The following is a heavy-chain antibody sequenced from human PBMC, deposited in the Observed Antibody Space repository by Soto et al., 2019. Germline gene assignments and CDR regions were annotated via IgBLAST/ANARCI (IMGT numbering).Heavy chain of an antibody. J-gene: IGHJ6*02. CDR3: ARSAKAYYDILTGYMYYYGMDV. D-gene: IGHD3-9*01. CDR1: GGSISSSSYY. Sequence: SETLSLTCTVSGGSISSSSYYWGWIRQPPGKGLEWIGSIYYSGSTYYNPSLKSRVTISVDTSKNQFSLKLSSVTAADTAVYYCARSAKAYYDILTGYMYYYGMDVWGQGTTVT. CDR2: IYYSGST. V-gene: IGHV4-39*01.